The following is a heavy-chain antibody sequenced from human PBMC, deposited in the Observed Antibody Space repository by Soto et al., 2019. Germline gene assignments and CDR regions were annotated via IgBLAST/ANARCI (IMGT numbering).Heavy chain of an antibody. CDR2: INVGNGNT. CDR3: ARSEETYNGVLTGVVLYSYYFGMDV. J-gene: IGHJ6*04. V-gene: IGHV1-3*01. D-gene: IGHD3-9*01. Sequence: ASVKVSCKASGYKFSSYAIHWVRQSPGQRLEWMGWINVGNGNTKYSQKFHDRVTIIRDTSADTAYMEVSSLRSEDTAVLYCARSEETYNGVLTGVVLYSYYFGMDVWGKGNPVTVSS. CDR1: GYKFSSYA.